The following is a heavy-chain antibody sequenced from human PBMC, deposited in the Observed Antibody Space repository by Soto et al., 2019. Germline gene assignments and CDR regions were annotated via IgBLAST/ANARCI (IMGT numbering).Heavy chain of an antibody. J-gene: IGHJ4*02. Sequence: QVQLVESGGGVVQPGRSLRLSCAASGFTFSSYAMHWVRQAPGKGLEWVAVISYDGSNKYYADSVKGRFTISRDNSKNTLYLQMNSLRAEDTAVYYCARDNGGYETYFDYWGQGTLVTVSS. CDR2: ISYDGSNK. CDR1: GFTFSSYA. CDR3: ARDNGGYETYFDY. V-gene: IGHV3-30-3*01. D-gene: IGHD2-2*01.